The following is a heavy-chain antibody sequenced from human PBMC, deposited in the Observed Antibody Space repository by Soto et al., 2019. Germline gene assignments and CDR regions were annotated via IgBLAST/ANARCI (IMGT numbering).Heavy chain of an antibody. Sequence: EVQLVESGGGLVQPGGSLRLSCAASGFTFSSYNMNWVRQAPGKGLEWISDISLSSSTIFYADSVKGRFTISIDNAKNSLYLQMNSLRAEDTAVYYCARESRNYYYYMDVWGKGTTVTVSS. V-gene: IGHV3-48*01. CDR3: ARESRNYYYYMDV. J-gene: IGHJ6*03. CDR1: GFTFSSYN. CDR2: ISLSSSTI.